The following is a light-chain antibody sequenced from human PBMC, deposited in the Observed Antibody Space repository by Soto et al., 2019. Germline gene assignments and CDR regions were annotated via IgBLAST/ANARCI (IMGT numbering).Light chain of an antibody. CDR3: NSYTSKATGV. CDR1: SSDVGGYNY. Sequence: QSALTQPASVSGSPGQSITISCTGTSSDVGGYNYVSWYQQHPGKAPKLIIYEVSNRPSGVSNRFSGSKSGNTASLTISGLHAEDEADYSCNSYTSKATGVFGNGTKLTVL. J-gene: IGLJ1*01. V-gene: IGLV2-14*01. CDR2: EVS.